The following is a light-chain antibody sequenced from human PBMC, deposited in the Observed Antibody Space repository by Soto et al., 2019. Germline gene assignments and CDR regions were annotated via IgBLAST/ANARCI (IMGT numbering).Light chain of an antibody. CDR3: SSYTSSATWV. Sequence: QSALTQPASVSGSPGQSITISCTGTSSDVGAYNYVSWYQQHPGKAPKLMISEVSNRPSGVSNRFSGSTSGNTASLTISGLQTEDEADYYCSSYTSSATWVFGGGTKLTVL. V-gene: IGLV2-14*01. CDR2: EVS. J-gene: IGLJ3*02. CDR1: SSDVGAYNY.